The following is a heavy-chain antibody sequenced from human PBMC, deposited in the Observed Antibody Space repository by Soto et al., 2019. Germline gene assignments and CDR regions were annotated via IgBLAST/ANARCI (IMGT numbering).Heavy chain of an antibody. D-gene: IGHD3-22*01. Sequence: ASVKVSCKASGYTFTSYGISWVRQAPGQGLEWMGWISAYNGNTNYAQKLQGRVTMTTDTSTSTAYMELRSLRSDDTAVYYCASTLRPTYYDSRGPRLDVWRQGTTVTVSS. V-gene: IGHV1-18*04. J-gene: IGHJ6*02. CDR2: ISAYNGNT. CDR3: ASTLRPTYYDSRGPRLDV. CDR1: GYTFTSYG.